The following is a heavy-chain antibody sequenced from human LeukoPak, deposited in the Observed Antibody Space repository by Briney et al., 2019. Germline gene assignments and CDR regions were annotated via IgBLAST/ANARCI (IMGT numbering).Heavy chain of an antibody. CDR2: IYHSGST. J-gene: IGHJ3*02. CDR3: ARILSDAFDI. D-gene: IGHD3-10*01. CDR1: GGSFSGYY. V-gene: IGHV4-34*01. Sequence: SETLSLTCAVYGGSFSGYYWSWIRQPPGKGLEWIGSIYHSGSTYYNPSLKSRVTISVDTSKNQFSLKLSSVTAADTAVYYCARILSDAFDIWGQGTMVTVSS.